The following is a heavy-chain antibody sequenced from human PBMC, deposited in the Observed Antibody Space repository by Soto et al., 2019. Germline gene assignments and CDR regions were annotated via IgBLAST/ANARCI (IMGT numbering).Heavy chain of an antibody. D-gene: IGHD3-3*01. V-gene: IGHV4-59*01. Sequence: SETLSLTCTVSGGSITAYYWTWIRQSPGKGLEWIGYVYYGGSTNYSPSFMGRVTISVDTTDNQFSLKLNSVTAADTAVYYCAKEVWSGPMDVWGQGTTVTSP. CDR3: AKEVWSGPMDV. J-gene: IGHJ6*02. CDR2: VYYGGST. CDR1: GGSITAYY.